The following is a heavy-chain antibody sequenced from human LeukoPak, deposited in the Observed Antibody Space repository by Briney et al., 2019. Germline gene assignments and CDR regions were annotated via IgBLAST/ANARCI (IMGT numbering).Heavy chain of an antibody. V-gene: IGHV3-43*02. Sequence: PGGSLRLSCAASGFTFDDYAMHWVRQGPGKGLESVSLISGDGGSTYYADSVMGRFTISRDNSKNSLYLHMNSLGTEDTALYYCAKDIGVVVPTALYFDYWGQGTLVTVSS. CDR1: GFTFDDYA. D-gene: IGHD2-2*01. CDR3: AKDIGVVVPTALYFDY. CDR2: ISGDGGST. J-gene: IGHJ4*02.